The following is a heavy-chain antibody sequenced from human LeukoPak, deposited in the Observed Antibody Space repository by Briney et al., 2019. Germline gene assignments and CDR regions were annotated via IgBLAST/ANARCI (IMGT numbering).Heavy chain of an antibody. CDR3: ASGDLGISAFDI. Sequence: GGSLRLSCAASGFTFSSYGMHWVRQAPGKGLEWVAVIWYDGSNKYYADSVKGRFTISRDNSKNTLYLQMNSLRAEDTAVYYCASGDLGISAFDIWGQGTMVTVSS. D-gene: IGHD7-27*01. CDR1: GFTFSSYG. CDR2: IWYDGSNK. J-gene: IGHJ3*02. V-gene: IGHV3-33*01.